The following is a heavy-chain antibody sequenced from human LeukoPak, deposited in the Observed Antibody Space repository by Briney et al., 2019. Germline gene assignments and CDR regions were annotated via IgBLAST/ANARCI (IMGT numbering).Heavy chain of an antibody. V-gene: IGHV3-7*01. D-gene: IGHD1-14*01. CDR2: IKQDGSDK. CDR3: AREVWGPEY. J-gene: IGHJ4*02. Sequence: GDSLRLSCAASGFTFTKYWMTWVRQAPGKGLEWVGNIKQDGSDKNYMDSVKGRFTMSRDNTKNSVYLQMSSLRAEDTAVYYCAREVWGPEYWGQGTLVTVSS. CDR1: GFTFTKYW.